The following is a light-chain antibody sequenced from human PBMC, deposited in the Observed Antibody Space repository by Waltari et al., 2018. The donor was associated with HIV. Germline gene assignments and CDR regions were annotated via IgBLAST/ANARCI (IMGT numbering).Light chain of an antibody. CDR2: EVS. CDR1: SSDIGGYRF. J-gene: IGLJ3*02. V-gene: IGLV2-8*01. Sequence: QSALTQPPSASGSPGQSVTISCTGSSSDIGGYRFVSWYHQHPGKAPKLMIYEVSKRPSGVPDRFSGSKSGNTASLTVSGLQAEDEADYFCSSYAANNDILFGGGTKLTVL. CDR3: SSYAANNDIL.